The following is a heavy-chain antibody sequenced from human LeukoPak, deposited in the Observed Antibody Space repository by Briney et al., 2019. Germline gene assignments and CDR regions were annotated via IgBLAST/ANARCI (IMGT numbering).Heavy chain of an antibody. CDR1: GYTFIAYY. Sequence: GASVKVSCRASGYTFIAYYMHWVRQAPGQGLEWMGWINPSSGGTNYAQKFQGRVTMTRNTSISTAYMELSSLRSEDTAVYYCARGTSLWGQGTMVTVSS. CDR3: ARGTSL. CDR2: INPSSGGT. J-gene: IGHJ3*01. D-gene: IGHD6-6*01. V-gene: IGHV1-2*02.